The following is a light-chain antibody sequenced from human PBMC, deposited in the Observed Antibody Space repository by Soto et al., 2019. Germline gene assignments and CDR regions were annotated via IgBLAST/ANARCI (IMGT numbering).Light chain of an antibody. Sequence: EIVMTQSPATLSVSPGERATLSCRASQSVSSNLAWYQQKPGQAPRLLIYGASTRATGIPARFSGSGSGTECTLTISSVQSEDFAVYYCQQYNNWPQITFGGGTKVEIK. CDR1: QSVSSN. J-gene: IGKJ4*01. V-gene: IGKV3-15*01. CDR2: GAS. CDR3: QQYNNWPQIT.